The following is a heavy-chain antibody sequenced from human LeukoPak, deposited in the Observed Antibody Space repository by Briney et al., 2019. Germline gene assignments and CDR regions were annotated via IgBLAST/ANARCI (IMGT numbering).Heavy chain of an antibody. J-gene: IGHJ6*04. CDR1: GGTFSSYA. V-gene: IGHV1-69*01. Sequence: SVNVSSKAAGGTFSSYAISWVRQARGQGLELMDRIIPIFGTANYAQKFQGRVTITADESTSTAYMELSSLRSEDTAVYYCARVATMGGYGMDVWGKGTTVTVSS. D-gene: IGHD5-12*01. CDR3: ARVATMGGYGMDV. CDR2: IIPIFGTA.